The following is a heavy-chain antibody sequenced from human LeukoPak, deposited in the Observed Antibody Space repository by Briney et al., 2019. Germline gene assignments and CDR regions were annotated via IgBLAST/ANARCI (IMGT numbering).Heavy chain of an antibody. CDR2: NKRKTDGGTT. CDR3: TTDEVELPQYAFDI. V-gene: IGHV3-15*01. J-gene: IGHJ3*02. CDR1: GFTFSNAW. D-gene: IGHD1-7*01. Sequence: GGSLRLSCAASGFTFSNAWMSWVRQAPGKGLEWVGRNKRKTDGGTTDYAAPVKGRFTISRDDSKNTLYLQMNSLKTEDTAVYYCTTDEVELPQYAFDIWGQGTMVTVSS.